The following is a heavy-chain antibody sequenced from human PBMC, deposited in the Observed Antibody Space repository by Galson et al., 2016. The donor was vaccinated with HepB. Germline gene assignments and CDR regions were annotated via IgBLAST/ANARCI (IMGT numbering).Heavy chain of an antibody. CDR3: ARPHVAMVTGYYYGMDV. Sequence: SLRLSCAAFGFTFSSYGMHWVRQAPGKGLEWVAFIWYDGSNKYYADSVKGRFTISRDTSKNTLNLQMNSLRAEDTAVYYCARPHVAMVTGYYYGMDVWGQGTTATVSS. J-gene: IGHJ6*02. CDR2: IWYDGSNK. V-gene: IGHV3-33*01. D-gene: IGHD5-18*01. CDR1: GFTFSSYG.